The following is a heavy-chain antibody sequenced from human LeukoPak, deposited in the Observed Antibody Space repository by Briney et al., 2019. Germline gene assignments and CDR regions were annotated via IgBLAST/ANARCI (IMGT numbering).Heavy chain of an antibody. V-gene: IGHV1-18*01. CDR2: ISAYNGNT. J-gene: IGHJ4*02. CDR1: GYTFTSYG. Sequence: ASVKVSCKASGYTFTSYGISWVRQAPGQGLEWMGWISAYNGNTNYAQKLQGRVTMTTDTSTSTAYMELRSLRSDDTAVYYCARDGTIYCSSTSCYKRIDYWGQGTLVTVSS. CDR3: ARDGTIYCSSTSCYKRIDY. D-gene: IGHD2-2*02.